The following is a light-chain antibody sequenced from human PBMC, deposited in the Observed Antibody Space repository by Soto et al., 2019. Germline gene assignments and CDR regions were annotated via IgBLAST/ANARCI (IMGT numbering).Light chain of an antibody. CDR1: QSVSSSY. J-gene: IGKJ5*01. Sequence: EIVLTQSPGTLSLSPGERATLSCRASQSVSSSYLAWYQQKPGQAPRLLIYGASSRATGIPDRFSGSGSAINFPLTIIRLEAEDSAVYYCQQYASSPQLTFGQGTRLEIK. V-gene: IGKV3-20*01. CDR2: GAS. CDR3: QQYASSPQLT.